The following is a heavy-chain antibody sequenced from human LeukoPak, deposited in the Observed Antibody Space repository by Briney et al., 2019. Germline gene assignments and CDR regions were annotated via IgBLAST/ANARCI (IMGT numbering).Heavy chain of an antibody. CDR3: ARSGDHGFDY. Sequence: SETLSLTCTVSGYSISSGYYWGWIRQPPGKGLEWIGGIYHSGSTYYNPSLKSRVTISVDTSKNQFSLKLSSVTAADTAVYYCARSGDHGFDYWGQGTLVTVSS. J-gene: IGHJ4*02. CDR1: GYSISSGYY. CDR2: IYHSGST. D-gene: IGHD1-14*01. V-gene: IGHV4-38-2*02.